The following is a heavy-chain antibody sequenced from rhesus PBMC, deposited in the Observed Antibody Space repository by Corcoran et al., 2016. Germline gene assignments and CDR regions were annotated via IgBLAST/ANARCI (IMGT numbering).Heavy chain of an antibody. J-gene: IGHJ6*01. CDR3: ARGLERRYYYGLDS. CDR2: IIPLVGIT. D-gene: IGHD1-7*02. V-gene: IGHV1-198*02. CDR1: GFTFGSYA. Sequence: QVQLVQSGADVKKPGSSVKVSCKASGFTFGSYAISWVRQSPGQGLEWMGMIIPLVGITKYAEKTQGRVTITAATSTSTAYMELCSLRSEDTAVYYCARGLERRYYYGLDSWGQGVVVTVSS.